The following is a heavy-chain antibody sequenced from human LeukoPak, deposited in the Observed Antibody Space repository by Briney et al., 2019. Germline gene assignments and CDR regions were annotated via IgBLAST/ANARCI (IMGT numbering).Heavy chain of an antibody. D-gene: IGHD1-1*01. CDR1: GPTFSRYW. CDR3: ARQRYSDY. Sequence: GGSLRLSCAASGPTFSRYWMTWVRQAPGKGLEWVANIKEDGSENSYVESVKGRFTISRDNAKNSLYLQLNSLRAEDTAVYFCARQRYSDYWGQGTLVTVSS. V-gene: IGHV3-7*01. J-gene: IGHJ4*02. CDR2: IKEDGSEN.